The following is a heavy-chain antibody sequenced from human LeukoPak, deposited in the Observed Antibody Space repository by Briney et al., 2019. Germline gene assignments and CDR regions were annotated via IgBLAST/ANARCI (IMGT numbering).Heavy chain of an antibody. CDR1: GYTFTGYY. CDR3: ARAGGNDYGDYGY. D-gene: IGHD4-17*01. V-gene: IGHV1-2*02. Sequence: ASVKVSCKASGYTFTGYYMHWVRQAPGQGLEWMGWINPNSGGTNYAQKFQGRVTMTGDTSISTAYMELSRLRSDDTAVYYCARAGGNDYGDYGYWGQGTLVTVSS. J-gene: IGHJ4*02. CDR2: INPNSGGT.